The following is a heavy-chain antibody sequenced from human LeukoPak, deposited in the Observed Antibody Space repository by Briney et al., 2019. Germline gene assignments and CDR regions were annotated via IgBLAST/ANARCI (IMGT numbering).Heavy chain of an antibody. CDR3: ARGPWGVSSGYYGYFDY. CDR2: ISYDGSNK. D-gene: IGHD3-22*01. CDR1: GFTFSSYA. Sequence: GRSLRLSCAASGFTFSSYAMHWVRQAPGKGLEWVADISYDGSNKYYADSVKGRFTISRDNSKNTLYLQMNSLRAEDTAVYYCARGPWGVSSGYYGYFDYWGQGSLVTVSS. V-gene: IGHV3-30-3*01. J-gene: IGHJ4*02.